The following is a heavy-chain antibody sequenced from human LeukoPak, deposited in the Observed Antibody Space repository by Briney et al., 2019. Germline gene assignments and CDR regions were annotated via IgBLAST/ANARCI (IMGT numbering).Heavy chain of an antibody. Sequence: GGSLRLSCAASGFTVSSDYMGWVRQAPEKGLEWVSLISSGGSTYYADSVKGRFTISRDNAKNSLYLQMNSLRAEDTAVYYCARGRTGDFDYWGQGTLVTVSS. CDR2: ISSGGST. D-gene: IGHD7-27*01. J-gene: IGHJ4*02. CDR1: GFTVSSDY. CDR3: ARGRTGDFDY. V-gene: IGHV3-66*01.